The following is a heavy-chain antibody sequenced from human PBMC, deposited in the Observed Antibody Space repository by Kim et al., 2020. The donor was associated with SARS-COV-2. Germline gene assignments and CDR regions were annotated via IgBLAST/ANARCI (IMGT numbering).Heavy chain of an antibody. J-gene: IGHJ4*02. V-gene: IGHV4-39*01. Sequence: SETLSLTCTVSGGSISSSSYYWGWIRQPPGKGLEWIGSIYYSGSTYYNPSLKSRVTISVDTSKNQFSLKLSSVTAADTAVYYCAGLNLFYSSGWQGPNYWGRGTLVTVSS. CDR3: AGLNLFYSSGWQGPNY. CDR2: IYYSGST. CDR1: GGSISSSSYY. D-gene: IGHD6-19*01.